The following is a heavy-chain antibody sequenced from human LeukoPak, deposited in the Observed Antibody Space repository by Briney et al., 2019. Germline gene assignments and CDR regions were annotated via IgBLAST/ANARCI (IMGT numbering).Heavy chain of an antibody. CDR2: ISTSSSYI. V-gene: IGHV3-21*06. D-gene: IGHD5-18*01. CDR3: ARDEEGYGYHH. J-gene: IGHJ4*02. Sequence: GGSLRLSCAASGFTFSSYDTNWVRQAPGKGLEWVSSISTSSSYIDYADSVQGRFTISRDNAENSLYLQMNSLRAEDTAVYYCARDEEGYGYHHWGQGTLVTVSS. CDR1: GFTFSSYD.